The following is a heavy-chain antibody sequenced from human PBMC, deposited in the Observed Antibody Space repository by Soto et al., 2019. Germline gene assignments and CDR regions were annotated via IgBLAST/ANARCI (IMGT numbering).Heavy chain of an antibody. CDR2: IWYDGSNK. D-gene: IGHD2-15*01. CDR3: ARDYCSGGSCYSMAFDI. CDR1: GFTFSSYG. J-gene: IGHJ3*02. V-gene: IGHV3-33*01. Sequence: QVQLVESGGGVVQPGRSLRLSCAASGFTFSSYGMHWVRQAPGKGLEWVAVIWYDGSNKYYADSVKGRFTISRDNSKNTVYLQMNSPRAEDTAVYYCARDYCSGGSCYSMAFDIWGQGTMVTVSS.